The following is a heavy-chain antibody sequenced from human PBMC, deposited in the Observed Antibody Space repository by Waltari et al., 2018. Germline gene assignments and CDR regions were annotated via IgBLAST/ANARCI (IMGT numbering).Heavy chain of an antibody. J-gene: IGHJ4*02. CDR3: ARHDYSGSGTYYIDY. CDR2: IYYSGST. CDR1: VASITSSIYY. D-gene: IGHD3-10*01. Sequence: QLQLQYSAPGLFQPSVTLSLTCTVSVASITSSIYYWCWIRQPPGMGLVCIGNIYYSGSTYYNPSLKSRVTISVDTSKNDFSLKLASVTAADTARYYCARHDYSGSGTYYIDYWGQGTLVTVSS. V-gene: IGHV4-39*01.